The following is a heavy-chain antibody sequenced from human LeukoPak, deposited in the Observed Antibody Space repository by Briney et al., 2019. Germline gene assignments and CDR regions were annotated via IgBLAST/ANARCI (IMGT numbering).Heavy chain of an antibody. CDR2: ISHGGTT. Sequence: SETLSLTCGVSGGSIDITNYWSWVRQAPGKGLEWIGEISHGGTTNYNPSLRSRVAMSLDRADNQFSLSLTSVTAADTAVYYCTRENRPFCPFAYWGQGVLVTVSS. V-gene: IGHV4-4*02. CDR1: GGSIDITNY. D-gene: IGHD2/OR15-2a*01. J-gene: IGHJ4*02. CDR3: TRENRPFCPFAY.